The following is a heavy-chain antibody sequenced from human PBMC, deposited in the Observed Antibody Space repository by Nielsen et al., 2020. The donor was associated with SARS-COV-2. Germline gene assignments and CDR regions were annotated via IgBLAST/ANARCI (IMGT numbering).Heavy chain of an antibody. Sequence: GGSLRLSCSASGFTFSSYAMHWVRQAPGKGLEYVSGISSNGGSTRTADSVRGRFTISRDNSKNAVYLLMSSLRAEDTATYFCAKLWSGSYGMDVWGQGTTVTVSS. D-gene: IGHD3-3*01. CDR3: AKLWSGSYGMDV. J-gene: IGHJ6*02. CDR2: ISSNGGST. V-gene: IGHV3-64D*06. CDR1: GFTFSSYA.